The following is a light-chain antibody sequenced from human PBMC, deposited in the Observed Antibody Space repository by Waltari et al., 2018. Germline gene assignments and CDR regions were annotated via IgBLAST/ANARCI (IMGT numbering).Light chain of an antibody. CDR3: SSYTSTTTVI. V-gene: IGLV2-14*03. CDR1: SSDVGGYDL. J-gene: IGLJ2*01. CDR2: DGS. Sequence: QSALTQPPSVSGSPGQSITISRTGTSSDVGGYDLVAWYQQRPGKAPKVMIYDGSNRPSGVSNRFSGSKSGNTASLAISGLQAEDEADYYCSSYTSTTTVIFGGGTKLTVL.